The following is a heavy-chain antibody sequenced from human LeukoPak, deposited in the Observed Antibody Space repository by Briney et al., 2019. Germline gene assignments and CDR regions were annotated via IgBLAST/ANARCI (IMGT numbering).Heavy chain of an antibody. CDR2: IIPIFGTA. V-gene: IGHV1-69*05. CDR3: ARDLYYYGSGSYFDY. Sequence: GASVKVSCKASGGTFSSYAISWVRQAPGQGLEWMGRIIPIFGTANYAQKFQGRVTITTDESTSTAYMELSSLRSEDTAVYYCARDLYYYGSGSYFDYSGQGTLVTVSS. D-gene: IGHD3-10*01. CDR1: GGTFSSYA. J-gene: IGHJ4*02.